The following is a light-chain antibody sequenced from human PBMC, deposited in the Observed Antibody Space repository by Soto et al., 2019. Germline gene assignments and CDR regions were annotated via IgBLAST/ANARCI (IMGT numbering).Light chain of an antibody. CDR3: HQYTYWPT. Sequence: EIVMTQSPATLSVSLGERATLSCRASQSVSSNLAWYQQKPGQAPRLLIYGASTRATGIPARFSGSGSGTAFTLTISRLQLEDYAPYYCHQYTYWPTFGQGTNVEIK. CDR1: QSVSSN. V-gene: IGKV3-15*01. J-gene: IGKJ1*01. CDR2: GAS.